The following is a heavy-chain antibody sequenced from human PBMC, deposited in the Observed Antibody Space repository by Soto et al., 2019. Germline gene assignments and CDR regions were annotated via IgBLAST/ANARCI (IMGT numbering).Heavy chain of an antibody. CDR3: ARVLGSAVYYGMDA. J-gene: IGHJ6*02. CDR2: IYFSGTT. CDR1: GISMSSGGHY. V-gene: IGHV4-31*03. Sequence: SETLSLTCTVSGISMSSGGHYWSWVRQHPGKGLEWIGYIYFSGTTYYNPTLKSRVTLSVDTSKNRFSLSLTSVTAGDTAVYYCARVLGSAVYYGMDAWGQGTTVTVSS. D-gene: IGHD3-10*01.